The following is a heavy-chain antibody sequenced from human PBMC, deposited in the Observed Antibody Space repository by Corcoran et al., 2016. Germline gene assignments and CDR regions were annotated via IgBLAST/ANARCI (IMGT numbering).Heavy chain of an antibody. Sequence: QVQLVQSGAEVKKPGASVKVSCKASGYTFTGYYMHWVGQAPGQGLEWMGWINSNSGGTNYAQKFQGCVTMTRATSISTAYMVLSRLRSDDTAVYYCARGVRDYVWGSYRHDAFDIWGQGTMVTVSS. CDR2: INSNSGGT. J-gene: IGHJ3*02. CDR1: GYTFTGYY. CDR3: ARGVRDYVWGSYRHDAFDI. V-gene: IGHV1-2*04. D-gene: IGHD3-16*02.